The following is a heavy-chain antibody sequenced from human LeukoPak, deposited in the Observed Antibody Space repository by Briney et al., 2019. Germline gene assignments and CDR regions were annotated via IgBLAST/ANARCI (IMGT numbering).Heavy chain of an antibody. CDR2: ISSSGSYI. CDR3: AKELLRQGSLKNAFDI. J-gene: IGHJ3*02. D-gene: IGHD3-16*01. CDR1: GFTFSIYS. Sequence: SGGSLRLSCAASGFTFSIYSMDWVRQAPGKGLEWVSSISSSGSYIYYADSLKGRFTISRDNAKNSLYLQMNSLRAEDTAVYYCAKELLRQGSLKNAFDIWGQGTMVTVSS. V-gene: IGHV3-21*01.